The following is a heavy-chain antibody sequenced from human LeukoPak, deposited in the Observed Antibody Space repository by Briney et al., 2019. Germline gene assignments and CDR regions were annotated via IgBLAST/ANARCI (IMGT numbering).Heavy chain of an antibody. CDR2: IYPGDSDT. Sequence: GESLKISCKCSGYSFTSYWIGLVRHMPGKGLEWMGIIYPGDSDTRYSPSFQGQVTTSARKSITTAFLQMSSLNASETALYYCARLAYGDYLVLEYWGQGTLVTVSS. CDR3: ARLAYGDYLVLEY. V-gene: IGHV5-51*01. CDR1: GYSFTSYW. J-gene: IGHJ4*02. D-gene: IGHD4-17*01.